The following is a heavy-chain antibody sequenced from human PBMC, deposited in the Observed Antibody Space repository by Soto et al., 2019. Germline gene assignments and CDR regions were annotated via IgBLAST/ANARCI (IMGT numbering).Heavy chain of an antibody. CDR1: GFIFNTYG. CDR3: AKAMAVDY. D-gene: IGHD3-10*01. CDR2: ISGGGGST. V-gene: IGHV3-23*01. Sequence: GGSLRLSCVVSGFIFNTYGMSWVRQAPGKGLEWVSSISGGGGSTYYAESVKGRFTISRDNSKNTLYLQMNSLRAEDTAVYYCAKAMAVDYWGQGTLVTVSS. J-gene: IGHJ4*02.